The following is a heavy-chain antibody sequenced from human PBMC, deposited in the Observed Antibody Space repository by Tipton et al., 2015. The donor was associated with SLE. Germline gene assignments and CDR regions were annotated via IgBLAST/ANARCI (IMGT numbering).Heavy chain of an antibody. V-gene: IGHV3-48*03. CDR1: EFTFSNYE. J-gene: IGHJ4*02. D-gene: IGHD2-8*01. CDR3: AANRWSEI. Sequence: SLRLSCVASEFTFSNYEMIWVRQIPGKGLEWVSYVSSSGSTIYYAESVKGRFTISRDNSKNSLYLEMNSLRADDTAIYYCAANRWSEIWGQGTLVTVSS. CDR2: VSSSGSTI.